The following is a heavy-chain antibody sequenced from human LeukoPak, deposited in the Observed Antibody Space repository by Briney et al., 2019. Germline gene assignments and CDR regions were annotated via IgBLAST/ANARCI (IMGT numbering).Heavy chain of an antibody. CDR1: GFTFSNYG. CDR3: AREIVVVVAATRESWFDP. CDR2: INSDGSST. V-gene: IGHV3-74*01. Sequence: GSLILSCAAFGFTFSNYGMHWVRPAPGKGLVWVSRINSDGSSTSYADSVKGRFTISRDNAKNTLYLQMNSLRAEDTAVYYCAREIVVVVAATRESWFDPWGQGTLVTVSS. D-gene: IGHD2-15*01. J-gene: IGHJ5*02.